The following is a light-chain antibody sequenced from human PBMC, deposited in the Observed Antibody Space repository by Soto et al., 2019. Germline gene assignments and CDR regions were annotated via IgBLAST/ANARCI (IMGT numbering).Light chain of an antibody. J-gene: IGKJ4*01. CDR3: PQRSTWPLT. CDR2: DTF. V-gene: IGKV3-11*01. CDR1: QSVSDK. Sequence: SPATVYVSPGERATLSCRASQSVSDKLAWYQQKPGQAPRLIIYDTFNRVSGVPDTFSGSGSGTVFTLTINNVAPEDSAIYYCPQRSTWPLTFGGGTKVDIK.